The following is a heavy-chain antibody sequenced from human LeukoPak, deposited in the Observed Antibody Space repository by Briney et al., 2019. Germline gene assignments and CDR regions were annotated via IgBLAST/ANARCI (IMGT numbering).Heavy chain of an antibody. CDR1: GYTFTDYY. D-gene: IGHD3-10*01. J-gene: IGHJ4*02. CDR3: AKSLWFGAYYFDY. CDR2: INASGGST. V-gene: IGHV1-46*01. Sequence: ASVKVSCKASGYTFTDYYIHWVRQAPGQGLEWMGIINASGGSTNYAQNFQGRVTMTRDTSTSTVYMELSSLRSEDTAVYYCAKSLWFGAYYFDYWGQGTLVTVSS.